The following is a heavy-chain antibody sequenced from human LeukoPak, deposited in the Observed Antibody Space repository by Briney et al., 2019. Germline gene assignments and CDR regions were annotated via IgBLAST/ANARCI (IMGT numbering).Heavy chain of an antibody. J-gene: IGHJ4*02. Sequence: SETLSLTCAVYGGSFSRYSWSWIRQPPGKGLEWIGEINHSGSTNYNPSLKGRVTISVDTSKNQFSLKLRSVTAADTAVYYCARVVGEYSGSWYYWGQGTLVTVSS. CDR2: INHSGST. CDR3: ARVVGEYSGSWYY. V-gene: IGHV4-34*01. CDR1: GGSFSRYS. D-gene: IGHD6-13*01.